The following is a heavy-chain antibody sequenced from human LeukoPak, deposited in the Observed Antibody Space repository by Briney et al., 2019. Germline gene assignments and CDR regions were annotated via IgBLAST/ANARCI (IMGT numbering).Heavy chain of an antibody. CDR3: ARALLRFSFYGMDV. CDR2: IYYSGST. CDR1: GFTFSSYA. Sequence: PGGSLRLSCAASGFTFSSYAMSWVRQAPGKGLEWIGYIYYSGSTNYNPSLKSRVTISVDTSKNQFSLKLSSVTAADTAVYYCARALLRFSFYGMDVWGQGTTVTVSS. V-gene: IGHV4-59*01. J-gene: IGHJ6*02. D-gene: IGHD3-3*01.